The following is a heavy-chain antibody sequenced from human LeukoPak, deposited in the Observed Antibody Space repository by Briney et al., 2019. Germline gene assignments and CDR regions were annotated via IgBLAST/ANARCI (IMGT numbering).Heavy chain of an antibody. CDR1: GFTFSDYY. CDR3: VTYSLAVAGADH. CDR2: ISSSGNAI. D-gene: IGHD6-19*01. J-gene: IGHJ5*02. V-gene: IGHV3-11*04. Sequence: GGSLRLSCAASGFTFSDYYMSWIRQAPGEWLEWVSHISSSGNAIHYADSVKGRFTISRDNAKNSLYLQMNSLRAEDTAVYYCVTYSLAVAGADHWGQGTLVTVSS.